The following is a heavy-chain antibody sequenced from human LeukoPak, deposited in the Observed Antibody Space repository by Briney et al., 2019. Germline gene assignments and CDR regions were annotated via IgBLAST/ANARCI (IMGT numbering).Heavy chain of an antibody. D-gene: IGHD6-6*01. J-gene: IGHJ6*02. CDR1: GFTFSSYG. CDR2: ISSSSSYI. V-gene: IGHV3-21*04. CDR3: ASTSASYYYYFYGMDV. Sequence: PGGSLRLSCAASGFTFSSYGMHWVRQAPGKGLEWVSSISSSSSYIYYADSVKGRFTISRDNSKNTLYLQMNSLRAEDTAVYYCASTSASYYYYFYGMDVWGQGTTVTVSS.